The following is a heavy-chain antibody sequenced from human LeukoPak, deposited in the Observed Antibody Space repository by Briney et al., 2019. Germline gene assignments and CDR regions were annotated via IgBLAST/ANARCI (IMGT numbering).Heavy chain of an antibody. D-gene: IGHD4-17*01. J-gene: IGHJ5*02. Sequence: ASVKVSCKASGYTFTGYYMHWARQAPGQGLEWMGWINPNSGGTNYAQKFQGRVTMTRDTSISTAYMELSRLRSDDTAVYYCARDYNVLGYGDLAAFDPWGQGTLVTVSS. CDR1: GYTFTGYY. V-gene: IGHV1-2*02. CDR2: INPNSGGT. CDR3: ARDYNVLGYGDLAAFDP.